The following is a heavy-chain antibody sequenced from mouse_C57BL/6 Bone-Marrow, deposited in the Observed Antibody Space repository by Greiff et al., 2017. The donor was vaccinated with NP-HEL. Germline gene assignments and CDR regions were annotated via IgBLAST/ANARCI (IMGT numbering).Heavy chain of an antibody. CDR2: IYPRSGNT. CDR3: ARRASCAPYAMDY. D-gene: IGHD3-1*01. J-gene: IGHJ4*01. V-gene: IGHV1-81*01. CDR1: GYTFTSYG. Sequence: QVQLKQSGAELARPGASVKLSCKASGYTFTSYGISWVKQRTGQGLEWIGEIYPRSGNTYYNEKFKGKATLTADKSSSTAYMELRSLTSEDSAVYFCARRASCAPYAMDYWGQGTSVTVSS.